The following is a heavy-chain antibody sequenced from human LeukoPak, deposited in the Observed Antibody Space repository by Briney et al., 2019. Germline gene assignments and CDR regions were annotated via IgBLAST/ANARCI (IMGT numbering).Heavy chain of an antibody. CDR1: GFTFSSYW. J-gene: IGHJ4*02. V-gene: IGHV3-7*01. CDR2: IKQDGSEK. Sequence: GSLSLSCAASGFTFSSYWMSWVRQAPGKGLEWVANIKQDGSEKYYVDSVKGRFTISRDNAKNSLYLQMNSLRAEDTAVYYCARNRNGPGVVIIPVGYYFDYWGQGTLVTVSS. D-gene: IGHD3-3*01. CDR3: ARNRNGPGVVIIPVGYYFDY.